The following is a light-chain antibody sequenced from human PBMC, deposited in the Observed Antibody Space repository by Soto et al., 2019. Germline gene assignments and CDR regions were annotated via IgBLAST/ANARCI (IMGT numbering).Light chain of an antibody. CDR1: SGHRNYA. J-gene: IGLJ2*01. CDR2: LNSDGSH. CDR3: QTWGRGIVV. Sequence: QPVLTQSPSASASLGASVNLTCTLISGHRNYAIAWHQQQPERGPRFLMRLNSDGSHSKGDGIPDRFSGSSSGAERYLIISSLQSEDEADYYCQTWGRGIVVFGGGTKLTVL. V-gene: IGLV4-69*01.